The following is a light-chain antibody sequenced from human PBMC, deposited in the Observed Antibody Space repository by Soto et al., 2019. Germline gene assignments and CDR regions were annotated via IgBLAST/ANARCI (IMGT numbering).Light chain of an antibody. CDR1: QSISSY. J-gene: IGKJ5*01. CDR3: QQSYSTPQIT. CDR2: AAS. Sequence: DIQMTQSPSSLSASVGDRVTITCRGSQSISSYVNWYQQKPGKAPKRLIYAASSLQSGVPSRFSGIGSGTDFTLTISSLQPEDFATYYCQQSYSTPQITFGQGTRLEIK. V-gene: IGKV1-39*01.